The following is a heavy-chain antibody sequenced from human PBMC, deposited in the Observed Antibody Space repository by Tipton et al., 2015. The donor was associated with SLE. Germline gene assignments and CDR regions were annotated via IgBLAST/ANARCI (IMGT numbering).Heavy chain of an antibody. V-gene: IGHV4-34*01. J-gene: IGHJ2*01. CDR3: ARGEWYFDL. CDR1: GGSFSGYY. CDR2: INHSGSP. Sequence: TLSLTCAVYGGSFSGYYWSWIRQPPGKGLEWIGEINHSGSPNYNPSLKSRVTISVDTSKNQFSLKLSSVTAADTAVYYCARGEWYFDLWGRGTLVTVSS.